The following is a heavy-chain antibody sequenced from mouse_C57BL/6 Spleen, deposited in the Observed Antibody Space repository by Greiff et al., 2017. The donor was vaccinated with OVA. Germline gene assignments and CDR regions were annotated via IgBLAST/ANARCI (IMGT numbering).Heavy chain of an antibody. CDR2: IYPGDGDT. CDR1: GYAFSSYW. J-gene: IGHJ1*03. Sequence: LVESGAELVKPGASVKISCKASGYAFSSYWMNWVKQRPGKGLEWIGQIYPGDGDTNYNGKFKGKATLTADKSSSTAYMQLSSLTSEDSAVYFCARGRIYYGNYWYFDVWGTGTTVTVSS. D-gene: IGHD2-1*01. CDR3: ARGRIYYGNYWYFDV. V-gene: IGHV1-80*01.